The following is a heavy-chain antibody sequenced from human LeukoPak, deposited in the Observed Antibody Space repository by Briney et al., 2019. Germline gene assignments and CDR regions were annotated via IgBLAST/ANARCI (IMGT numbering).Heavy chain of an antibody. D-gene: IGHD3-3*01. V-gene: IGHV4-34*01. CDR2: INHSGST. CDR1: GGSFSGYY. Sequence: PSETLSLTCAVYGGSFSGYYWSWIRQPPGKGLEWIREINHSGSTNYNPSLKSRVTISVDTSKNQFSLKLSSVTAADTAVYYCARGHQLRFFPSWSQGTLVTVSS. CDR3: ARGHQLRFFPS. J-gene: IGHJ5*02.